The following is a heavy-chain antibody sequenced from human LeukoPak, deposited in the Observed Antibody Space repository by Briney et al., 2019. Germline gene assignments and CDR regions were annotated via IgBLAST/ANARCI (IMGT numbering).Heavy chain of an antibody. CDR1: GFIFSSYG. Sequence: QPGRSLTLSCAASGFIFSSYGMHWVRQAPGKGLEYVSAISSNGGSTYYANSVKGRFTISRDNSKNTLYLQMGSLRAEDMAVYYCASPGAYYWGQGTLVTVSS. CDR2: ISSNGGST. CDR3: ASPGAYY. V-gene: IGHV3-64*01. J-gene: IGHJ4*02.